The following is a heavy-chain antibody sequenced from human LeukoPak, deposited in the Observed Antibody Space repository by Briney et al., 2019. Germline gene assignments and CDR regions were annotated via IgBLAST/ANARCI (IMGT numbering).Heavy chain of an antibody. CDR3: ARSNSYGYVRTMDV. Sequence: GGSLRLSCVASGFTFSDYYMNWIRQAPGKGLEWVSYITTSGCTIYYIDSVKGRFTISRDNAKNSLYLQMNSLRAEDTAVYYCARSNSYGYVRTMDVWGQGTTVTVSS. D-gene: IGHD5-18*01. CDR2: ITTSGCTI. V-gene: IGHV3-11*01. J-gene: IGHJ6*02. CDR1: GFTFSDYY.